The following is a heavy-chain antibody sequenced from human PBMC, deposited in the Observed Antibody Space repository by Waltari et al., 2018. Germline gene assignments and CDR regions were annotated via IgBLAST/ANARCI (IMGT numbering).Heavy chain of an antibody. Sequence: QVQLAESGGRVVRPGTSLTPSCLAPGCSFRDHFMHWVRQSPEKGLEWVAVISYDGSNQFYADSVKGRFFISRDNSQNKVFLEMVGLRREDTALYYCAKGISGTFDYWGRGTPVTVTS. CDR1: GCSFRDHF. D-gene: IGHD3-10*01. V-gene: IGHV3-30*18. CDR3: AKGISGTFDY. CDR2: ISYDGSNQ. J-gene: IGHJ4*02.